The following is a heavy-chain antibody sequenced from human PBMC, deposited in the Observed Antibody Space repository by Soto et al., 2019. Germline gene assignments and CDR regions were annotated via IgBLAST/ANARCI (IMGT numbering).Heavy chain of an antibody. Sequence: ASXKISWKVSGYTLTALSMHWVVQAPGKGLEWMGGFDPEDGETIYAQKFQGRVTMTEDTSTDTAYMELSSLRSEDTAVYYCATGQLGTKFDYWGQGTLVTVSS. D-gene: IGHD6-6*01. V-gene: IGHV1-24*01. CDR3: ATGQLGTKFDY. CDR2: FDPEDGET. CDR1: GYTLTALS. J-gene: IGHJ4*02.